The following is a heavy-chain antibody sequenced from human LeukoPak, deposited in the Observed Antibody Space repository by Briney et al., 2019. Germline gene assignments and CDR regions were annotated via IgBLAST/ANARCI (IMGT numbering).Heavy chain of an antibody. CDR3: ARGSLPLFDY. Sequence: RGESLKISCQGSGYSFTSYWFSWLRQLPARGLEWMGIIYPVDSGTRYSPSFQGQVTISADKSISTAYLQWSSLKASDTAMYYCARGSLPLFDYWGQGTLVTVSS. CDR1: GYSFTSYW. J-gene: IGHJ4*02. CDR2: IYPVDSGT. D-gene: IGHD2-15*01. V-gene: IGHV5-51*01.